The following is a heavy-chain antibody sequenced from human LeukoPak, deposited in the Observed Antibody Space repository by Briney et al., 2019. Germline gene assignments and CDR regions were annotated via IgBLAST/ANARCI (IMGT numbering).Heavy chain of an antibody. CDR2: LNPSGGSS. CDR1: GYTVTSYY. V-gene: IGHV1-46*03. D-gene: IGHD3-3*01. CDR3: AYDDY. Sequence: PRASVKVSCKASGYTVTSYYMHWVRQAPGQGLEWMAILNPSGGSSNYAQKFQGRATLTRATSTGTVYMELSSLRSEDTAVYYCAYDDYWGQGTLVTVSS. J-gene: IGHJ4*02.